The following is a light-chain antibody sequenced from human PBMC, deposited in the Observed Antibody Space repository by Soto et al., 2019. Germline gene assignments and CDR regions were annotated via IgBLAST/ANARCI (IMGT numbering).Light chain of an antibody. CDR2: GVS. V-gene: IGKV3-15*01. CDR3: QQYNSWPPIT. CDR1: QSVSSD. J-gene: IGKJ5*01. Sequence: EIVMTQSPATLSVSPGERATLSCRASQSVSSDLAWYQQKPGQAPRLLIYGVSTRATGIPARFSGSGSGTEFTLTISSLQSEDFAVYYCQQYNSWPPITFGQGTRLEIK.